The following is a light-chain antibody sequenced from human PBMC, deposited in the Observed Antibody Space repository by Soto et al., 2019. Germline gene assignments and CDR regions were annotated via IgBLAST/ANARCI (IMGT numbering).Light chain of an antibody. Sequence: EIVLTQSPATLSLSPGERATLSCRASQSISSYLAWYQQKPDQAPRLLIYEASNRATGIPARFSGSGSGTDFTLTISSLEPEDFADYYCQQRSTWPFTFGPGTKVDIK. CDR2: EAS. V-gene: IGKV3-11*01. J-gene: IGKJ3*01. CDR1: QSISSY. CDR3: QQRSTWPFT.